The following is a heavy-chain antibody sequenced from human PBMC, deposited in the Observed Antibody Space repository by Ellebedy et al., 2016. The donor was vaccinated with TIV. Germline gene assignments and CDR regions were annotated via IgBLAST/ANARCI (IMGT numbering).Heavy chain of an antibody. V-gene: IGHV4-59*01. CDR2: IYYRGST. CDR3: ARGSEMATIYEGGVYYYSGMDV. J-gene: IGHJ6*02. Sequence: SETLSLTCAVYGGSFSGYYWSWIRQPPGKGLEWIGYIYYRGSTNYNPSLKSRVAISVDTSKNQFSLRLSPVTAADTAVYYCARGSEMATIYEGGVYYYSGMDVWGQGTTVTVSS. D-gene: IGHD5-24*01. CDR1: GGSFSGYY.